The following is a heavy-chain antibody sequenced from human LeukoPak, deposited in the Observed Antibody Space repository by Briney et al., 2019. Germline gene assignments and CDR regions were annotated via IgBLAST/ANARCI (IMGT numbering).Heavy chain of an antibody. CDR1: GDSVSSNSSA. V-gene: IGHV6-1*01. CDR2: TYYRSKWYN. D-gene: IGHD3-22*01. CDR3: ARASYYDSSDVRFDP. Sequence: QTLSLTLAFSGDSVSSNSSAWHWISQSPSRGREWLSSTYYRSKWYNDYAASVKSRITINSDTYKNKFSLQLNPVTPEDTAVYYCARASYYDSSDVRFDPWGQGTLVTVSS. J-gene: IGHJ5*02.